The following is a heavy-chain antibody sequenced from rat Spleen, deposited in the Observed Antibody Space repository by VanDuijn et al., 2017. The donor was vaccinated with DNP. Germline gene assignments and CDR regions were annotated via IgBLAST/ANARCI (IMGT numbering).Heavy chain of an antibody. V-gene: IGHV1-43*01. D-gene: IGHD1-4*01. CDR2: INTGSGGI. J-gene: IGHJ4*01. CDR3: ARSGFYAMDA. CDR1: GYTFTSYY. Sequence: QVQLQQSGAELAKPGSSVKISCKASGYTFTSYYISWIKQTTGQGLEYIGDINTGSGGINYNEKFKGKATLTVDKSSSTAFMQLSSLTPDDSAVYHCARSGFYAMDAWGQGTSVTVSS.